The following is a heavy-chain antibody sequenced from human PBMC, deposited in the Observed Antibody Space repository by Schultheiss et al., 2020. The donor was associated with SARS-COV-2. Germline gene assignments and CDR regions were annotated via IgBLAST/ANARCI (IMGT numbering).Heavy chain of an antibody. V-gene: IGHV4-61*01. CDR3: ARDRGGNPDY. CDR2: IYYSGTT. CDR1: GVSVSSTQYY. D-gene: IGHD4-23*01. J-gene: IGHJ4*02. Sequence: SQTLSLTCTVSGVSVSSTQYYWNWIRQPPGKGLEWIGHIYYSGTTKYNPSLKSRVTISVDTSKNQFSLKLSSVTAADTAVYYCARDRGGNPDYWGQGTLVTVSS.